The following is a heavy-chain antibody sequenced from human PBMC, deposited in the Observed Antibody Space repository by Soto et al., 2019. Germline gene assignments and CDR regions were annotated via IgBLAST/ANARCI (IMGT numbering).Heavy chain of an antibody. CDR2: MNPNSGNT. CDR3: AAGVTTFDY. Sequence: ASVKVSCKASGYTFTSYDINWVRQATGQGLEWMGWMNPNSGNTGYAQKFQGRVTMTKDTAISTAYMELSSLKSEDTAVYYCAAGVTTFDYWGQGTLVTVSS. V-gene: IGHV1-8*01. J-gene: IGHJ4*02. D-gene: IGHD4-17*01. CDR1: GYTFTSYD.